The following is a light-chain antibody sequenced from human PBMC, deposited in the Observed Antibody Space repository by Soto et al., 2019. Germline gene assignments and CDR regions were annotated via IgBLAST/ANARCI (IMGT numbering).Light chain of an antibody. CDR3: SSYTSSSTLGV. J-gene: IGLJ2*01. V-gene: IGLV2-14*01. Sequence: QSALTQPASVSGSPGQSITISCTGTSSDVGGYNYVSWYQQHPGKAPKLMIYDVSNRPSGVSNRFSGSKSGNTASLTISGLQAEDXXDYYCSSYTSSSTLGVFGGGTKLTVL. CDR1: SSDVGGYNY. CDR2: DVS.